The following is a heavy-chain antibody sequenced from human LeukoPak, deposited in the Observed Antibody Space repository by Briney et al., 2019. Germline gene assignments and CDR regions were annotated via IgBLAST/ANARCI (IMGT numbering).Heavy chain of an antibody. CDR3: ARDSRPYDSSGYYHTTAGRLDV. CDR2: ISSSGSTI. CDR1: GFTFSSYE. V-gene: IGHV3-48*03. Sequence: PGGSLRLSCAASGFTFSSYEMNWVRQAPGKGLEWVSYISSSGSTICYADSVKGRFTISRDNAKNSLYLQMNSLRAEDTAVYYCARDSRPYDSSGYYHTTAGRLDVWGQGTTVTVSS. J-gene: IGHJ6*02. D-gene: IGHD3-22*01.